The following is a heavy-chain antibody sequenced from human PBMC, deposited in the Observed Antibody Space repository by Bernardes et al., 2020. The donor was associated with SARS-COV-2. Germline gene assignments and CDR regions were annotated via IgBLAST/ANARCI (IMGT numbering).Heavy chain of an antibody. Sequence: GGSLRLSCSASGFTFDNYAMNWVRQAPGKGLEWVSSISSSSSYIYYADSVKGRFTISRDNAKNSLYLQMNSLRAEDTAVYYCARDLYYGSGSYYKPSVDYWGQGTLVTVSS. J-gene: IGHJ4*02. CDR3: ARDLYYGSGSYYKPSVDY. D-gene: IGHD3-10*01. CDR2: ISSSSSYI. CDR1: GFTFDNYA. V-gene: IGHV3-21*01.